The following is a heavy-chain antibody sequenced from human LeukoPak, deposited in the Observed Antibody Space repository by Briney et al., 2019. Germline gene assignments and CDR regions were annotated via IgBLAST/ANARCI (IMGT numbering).Heavy chain of an antibody. V-gene: IGHV1-8*02. CDR2: MNPNSGNT. J-gene: IGHJ4*02. CDR3: ARGRVVRGVILPFDY. CDR1: GYTFTSYD. Sequence: ASVKVSCKASGYTFTSYDINWVRQATGQGLEWMGWMNPNSGNTGYAQKFQGRVTMTRNTSISTAYMVLSSLRSEDTAVYYCARGRVVRGVILPFDYWGQGTLVTVSS. D-gene: IGHD3-10*01.